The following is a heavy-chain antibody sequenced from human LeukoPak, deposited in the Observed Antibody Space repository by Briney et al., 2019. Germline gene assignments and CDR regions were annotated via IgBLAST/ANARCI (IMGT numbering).Heavy chain of an antibody. CDR2: IIPILGIA. V-gene: IGHV1-69*04. D-gene: IGHD5-18*01. CDR3: ASGSYGTLGYYYGMDV. J-gene: IGHJ6*02. CDR1: GGTFSSYV. Sequence: SVKVSCKASGGTFSSYVISWVRQAPGQGLEWMGRIIPILGIANYAQKFQGRVTITADKSTSTAYMELSSLRSEDTAVYYCASGSYGTLGYYYGMDVWGQGTTVTVSS.